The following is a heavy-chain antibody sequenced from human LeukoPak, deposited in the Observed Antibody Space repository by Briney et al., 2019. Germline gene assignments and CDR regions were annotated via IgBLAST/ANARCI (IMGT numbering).Heavy chain of an antibody. D-gene: IGHD2-2*01. V-gene: IGHV3-33*01. CDR1: GFTFSSYG. CDR3: AREVPEYQLPFDY. Sequence: GGSLRLSCAASGFTFSSYGMHWVRQAPGKGLEWVADIWYDGSNKYYADSVKGRFTISRDNSKNTLYLQMNSLRAEDTAVYYCAREVPEYQLPFDYWGQGTLVTVSS. J-gene: IGHJ4*02. CDR2: IWYDGSNK.